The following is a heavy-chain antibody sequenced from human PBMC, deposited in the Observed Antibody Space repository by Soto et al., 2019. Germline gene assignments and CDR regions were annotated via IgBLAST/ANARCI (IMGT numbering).Heavy chain of an antibody. Sequence: GGSLRLSCAASGFTFSSYAMSWVRQAPGKGLEWASAISGSGGSTYYADSVKGRFTISRDNSKNTLYLQMNSLRAEDTAVYYCAKDTYSSGWYTYWGQGTLVTVSS. V-gene: IGHV3-23*01. J-gene: IGHJ4*02. CDR2: ISGSGGST. CDR3: AKDTYSSGWYTY. D-gene: IGHD6-19*01. CDR1: GFTFSSYA.